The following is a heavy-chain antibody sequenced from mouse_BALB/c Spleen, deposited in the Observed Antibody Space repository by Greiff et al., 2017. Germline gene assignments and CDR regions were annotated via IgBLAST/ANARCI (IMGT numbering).Heavy chain of an antibody. D-gene: IGHD2-10*02. Sequence: QAQLQQSGAELVRPGTSVKISCKASGYTFTNYWLGWVKQRPGHGLEWIGDIYPGGGYTNYNEKFKGKATLTADTSSSTAYMQLSSLTSEDSAVYFCAREGYGKDYAMDYWGQGTSVTVSS. CDR2: IYPGGGYT. CDR1: GYTFTNYW. CDR3: AREGYGKDYAMDY. V-gene: IGHV1-63*02. J-gene: IGHJ4*01.